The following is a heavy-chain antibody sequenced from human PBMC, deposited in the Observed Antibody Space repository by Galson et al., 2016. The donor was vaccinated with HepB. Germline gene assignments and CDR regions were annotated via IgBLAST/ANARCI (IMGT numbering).Heavy chain of an antibody. CDR3: ATGIVVAGKYYYYYMDV. CDR2: IYYTENT. V-gene: IGHV4-39*01. D-gene: IGHD6-19*01. J-gene: IGHJ6*03. Sequence: SETLSLTCTVSGASISGSEYYWGWIRQPPGRGLEWIGSIYYTENTYYNPSLKSRVTISVDTSKNQFSLRLNSGTAADTGVYYCATGIVVAGKYYYYYMDVWGTGTTVTVSS. CDR1: GASISGSEYY.